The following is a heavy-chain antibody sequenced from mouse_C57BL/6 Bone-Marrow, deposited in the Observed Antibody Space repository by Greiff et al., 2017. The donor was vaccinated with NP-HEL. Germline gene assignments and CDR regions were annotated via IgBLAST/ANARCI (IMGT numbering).Heavy chain of an antibody. D-gene: IGHD1-1*01. CDR2: IRNKANGYTT. CDR3: ARYNHHCYSSSYRYAMDY. J-gene: IGHJ4*01. Sequence: DVRLVESGGGLVQPGGSLSLSCAASGFTFTDYYMSWVRQPPGKALEWLGFIRNKANGYTTEYSASVKGRFTISRDNSQSILYHQINALRAQDSATYYCARYNHHCYSSSYRYAMDYRGQGTSVTVSS. V-gene: IGHV7-3*01. CDR1: GFTFTDYY.